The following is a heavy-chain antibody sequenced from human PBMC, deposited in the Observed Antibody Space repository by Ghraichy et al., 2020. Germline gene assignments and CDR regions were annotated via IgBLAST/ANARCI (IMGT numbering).Heavy chain of an antibody. CDR3: ARRPPSEGGMDV. V-gene: IGHV3-64*01. D-gene: IGHD1-26*01. J-gene: IGHJ6*02. Sequence: GGSLRLSCAASGFTFSTYVMEWVRQAPGKGLEYVSAISTNGGSTFYANSVKGRFTISRDNSKNMLYLQMHSLTTEDMAVYYCARRPPSEGGMDVWGQGTTVTVSS. CDR1: GFTFSTYV. CDR2: ISTNGGST.